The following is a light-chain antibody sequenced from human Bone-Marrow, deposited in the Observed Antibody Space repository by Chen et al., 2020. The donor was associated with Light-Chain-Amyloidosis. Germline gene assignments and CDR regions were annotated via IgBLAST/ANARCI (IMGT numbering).Light chain of an antibody. CDR1: QTISSNY. J-gene: IGKJ4*02. CDR3: QQYGTSPLT. V-gene: IGKV3-20*01. Sequence: EIVLTQSPGTLSLSPGEGANLSCRASQTISSNYLTGYQQKFGQAPRLLIYGSASRATGIPDRFTGSGSGTDFTRNINRLEPEDFEMYDCQQYGTSPLTFGGGTKVEIK. CDR2: GSA.